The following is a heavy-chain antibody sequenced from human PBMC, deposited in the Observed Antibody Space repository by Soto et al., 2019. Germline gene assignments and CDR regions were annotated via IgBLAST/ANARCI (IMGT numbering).Heavy chain of an antibody. CDR1: GLTCSNFG. J-gene: IGHJ6*02. V-gene: IGHV3-33*01. CDR2: IWYDGSSK. Sequence: GGSLRLSCEACGLTCSNFGKNWFRQVPAKGRGWLARIWYDGSSKCFVDSVKGRFTISRDNSKETVYLQMNSRRATDTGESYCARELVSDYDGMYVWGQGTTVTVSS. D-gene: IGHD4-17*01. CDR3: ARELVSDYDGMYV.